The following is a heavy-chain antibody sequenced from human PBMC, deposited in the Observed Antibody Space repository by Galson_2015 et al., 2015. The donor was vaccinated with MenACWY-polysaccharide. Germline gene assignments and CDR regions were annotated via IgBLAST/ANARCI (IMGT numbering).Heavy chain of an antibody. CDR1: GYTFTNCD. D-gene: IGHD4-17*01. Sequence: SAQVSCKASGYTFTNCDINWGRLAPGQGLEWMAWMNPKSGYSGYAQKFHGRVTLTKDTSISTAYLELSSLRSEDTAMYYCARTNGDFDFWGQGTLITVSS. CDR3: ARTNGDFDF. J-gene: IGHJ4*02. V-gene: IGHV1-8*01. CDR2: MNPKSGYS.